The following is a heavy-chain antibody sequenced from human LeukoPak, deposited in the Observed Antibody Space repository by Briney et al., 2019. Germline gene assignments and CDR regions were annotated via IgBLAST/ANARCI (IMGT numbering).Heavy chain of an antibody. Sequence: SETLSLTCTVSGGSISSSSYYWGWIRQPPGKGLEWIGSIYYSGSTYYNPPLKSRVTISVDTSKNQFSLKLSSVTAADTAVYYCASRYYDFWSGYQGAFGYWGQGTLVTVSS. D-gene: IGHD3-3*01. V-gene: IGHV4-39*01. J-gene: IGHJ4*02. CDR1: GGSISSSSYY. CDR3: ASRYYDFWSGYQGAFGY. CDR2: IYYSGST.